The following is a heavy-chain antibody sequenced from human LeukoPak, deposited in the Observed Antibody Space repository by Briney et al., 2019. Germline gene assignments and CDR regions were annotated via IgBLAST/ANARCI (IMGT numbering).Heavy chain of an antibody. CDR3: ARVAGYCSSTSAAGGSCYSPDY. J-gene: IGHJ4*02. CDR2: INPNSGGT. CDR1: GYTFTGYY. V-gene: IGHV1-2*06. D-gene: IGHD2-2*01. Sequence: GASVKVSCKASGYTFTGYYMHWVRQAPGQGLEWMGRINPNSGGTNYAQKFQGRVTMTRDTSISTAYMELSRLRSDDTAVYYCARVAGYCSSTSAAGGSCYSPDYWGQGTLVTVSS.